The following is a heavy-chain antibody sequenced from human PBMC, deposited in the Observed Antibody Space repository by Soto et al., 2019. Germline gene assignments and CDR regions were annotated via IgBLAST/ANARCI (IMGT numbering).Heavy chain of an antibody. CDR2: ISSDGSEK. Sequence: QVQLVESGGGVVQPGRALRLSCAASGFTFSNFGMHWVRQAPGKGLEWVAVISSDGSEKYYSDSVKGRFTISRDNSKNTLFLQMNSLRVEDTAVYYCAKGSEVARQELDYWGQRDLVTGSS. CDR3: AKGSEVARQELDY. D-gene: IGHD2-15*01. V-gene: IGHV3-30*18. J-gene: IGHJ4*02. CDR1: GFTFSNFG.